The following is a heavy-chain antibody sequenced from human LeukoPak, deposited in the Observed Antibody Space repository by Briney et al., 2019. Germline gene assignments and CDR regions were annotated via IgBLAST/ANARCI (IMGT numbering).Heavy chain of an antibody. CDR1: RFTFSSYE. CDR3: ARDRYGMDV. Sequence: GGSLRLSCAASRFTFSSYEMNWVRQAPGKGLEWVSYISSSGSTIYYADSVKGRFTISRDNARNSLYLQMNSLRAEDTAVYYCARDRYGMDVWGQGTTVTVSS. V-gene: IGHV3-48*03. CDR2: ISSSGSTI. J-gene: IGHJ6*02.